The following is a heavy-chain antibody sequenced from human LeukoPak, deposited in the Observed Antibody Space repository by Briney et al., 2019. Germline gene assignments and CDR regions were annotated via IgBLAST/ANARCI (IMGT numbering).Heavy chain of an antibody. CDR3: TRRATMVRGVTDY. V-gene: IGHV3-73*01. CDR2: IRSKANSYAT. Sequence: GGSLRLSCAASGFTFSGSAMHWVRQASGKGLEWVGRIRSKANSYATAYAASVKGRFTISRDDSKNTAYLQMNSLKTEDTAVYCCTRRATMVRGVTDYWGQGTLVTVSS. D-gene: IGHD3-10*01. J-gene: IGHJ4*02. CDR1: GFTFSGSA.